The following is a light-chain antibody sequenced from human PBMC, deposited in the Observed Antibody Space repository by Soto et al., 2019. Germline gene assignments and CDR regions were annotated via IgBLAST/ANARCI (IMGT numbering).Light chain of an antibody. V-gene: IGKV1-5*03. CDR2: KAS. CDR3: QQYNNCWT. CDR1: QSISSW. Sequence: DIPMTQSPSTLSASVGDRVTITCRASQSISSWLAWYQQKPGKAPKLLIYKASSLESGVPLRFSGSGSGTEFTLTISSLQPEDIATYYCQQYNNCWTFGQGTRVEIK. J-gene: IGKJ1*01.